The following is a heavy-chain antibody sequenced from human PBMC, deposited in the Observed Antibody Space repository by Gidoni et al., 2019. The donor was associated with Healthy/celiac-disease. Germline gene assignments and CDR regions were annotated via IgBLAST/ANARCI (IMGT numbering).Heavy chain of an antibody. CDR1: GYTVTGYY. V-gene: IGHV1-2*06. CDR3: ARDQNDFWSVYYYYGMDV. Sequence: QVQLVQSGAEVKKPGASVKFSCKASGYTVTGYYLHWVRQAPGQGLEWMGRINPNSGGTNYAQKFQGRVTMTRDTSISTAYMELSRLRSDDTAVYYCARDQNDFWSVYYYYGMDVWGQGTTVTVSS. CDR2: INPNSGGT. D-gene: IGHD3-3*01. J-gene: IGHJ6*02.